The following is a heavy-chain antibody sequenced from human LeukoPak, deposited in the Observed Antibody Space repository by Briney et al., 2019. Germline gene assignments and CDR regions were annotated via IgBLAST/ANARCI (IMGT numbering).Heavy chain of an antibody. CDR3: ARGGSGGYGY. Sequence: GGSLRLSCAASGFTFSTYWMTWVRQAPGKGLEWVANINQDGSKINYVDSVKGRFTISRDNAKNSLYLQMNSLRAEDTAVYYCARGGSGGYGYWGQGTLVTVSS. CDR1: GFTFSTYW. D-gene: IGHD5-18*01. J-gene: IGHJ4*02. CDR2: INQDGSKI. V-gene: IGHV3-7*01.